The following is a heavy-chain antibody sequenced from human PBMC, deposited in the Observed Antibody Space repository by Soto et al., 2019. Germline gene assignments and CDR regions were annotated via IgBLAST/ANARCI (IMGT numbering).Heavy chain of an antibody. D-gene: IGHD3-9*01. CDR1: GGTFSSYT. CDR3: ARTPDILTGYFDY. J-gene: IGHJ4*02. CDR2: IISILGIA. V-gene: IGHV1-69*10. Sequence: SVKVSCKASGGTFSSYTISWVRQAPGQGLEWMGGIISILGIANYAQKFQGRVTITADKSTSTAYMELSSLRSEDTAVYYCARTPDILTGYFDYWGQGTLVTVSS.